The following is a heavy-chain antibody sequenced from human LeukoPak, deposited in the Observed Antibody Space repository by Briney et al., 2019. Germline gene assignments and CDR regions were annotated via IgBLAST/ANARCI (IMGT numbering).Heavy chain of an antibody. CDR1: GFTFTTYW. CDR2: IYSGGST. Sequence: GGSLRLSCAASGFTFTTYWMSWVRQAAGKGLEWVSVIYSGGSTYYADSVKGRFTISRDNSKNTLYLQMNSLRAEDTAVYYCATIDYWGQGTLVTVSS. J-gene: IGHJ4*02. CDR3: ATIDY. V-gene: IGHV3-66*01.